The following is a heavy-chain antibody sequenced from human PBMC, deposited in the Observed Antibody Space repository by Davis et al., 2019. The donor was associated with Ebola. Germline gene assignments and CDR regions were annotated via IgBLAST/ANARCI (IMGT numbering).Heavy chain of an antibody. CDR2: IKQDGSEK. CDR3: ARELWFGDSFEY. J-gene: IGHJ4*02. Sequence: PSGSLTLSCAASASTSKPYCITLVRQSPRTGLDWVANIKQDGSEKYYVDSVRGRFTISRDNAKSSLYLQMNSLRAEDTAIYYGARELWFGDSFEYWGQGTLVTVSS. V-gene: IGHV3-7*03. D-gene: IGHD3-10*01. CDR1: ASTSKPYC.